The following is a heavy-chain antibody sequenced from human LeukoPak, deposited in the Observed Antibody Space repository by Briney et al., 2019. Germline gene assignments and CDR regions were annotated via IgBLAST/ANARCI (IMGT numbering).Heavy chain of an antibody. D-gene: IGHD5-24*01. CDR3: AREGDGSAYFNY. CDR1: GGSISTYGYY. Sequence: PSETLSLTCTVSGGSISTYGYYWSWIRQHPGKGLEWIGYIYYSGSTYYNPSLKSRVTMSVDTSKNQFSLKLTSVTAADTAVYYCAREGDGSAYFNYWGQGTLVTVSS. V-gene: IGHV4-31*03. J-gene: IGHJ4*02. CDR2: IYYSGST.